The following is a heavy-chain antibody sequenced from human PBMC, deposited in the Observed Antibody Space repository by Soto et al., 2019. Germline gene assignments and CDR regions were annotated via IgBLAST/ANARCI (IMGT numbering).Heavy chain of an antibody. V-gene: IGHV1-8*01. CDR2: MNANSGSA. J-gene: IGHJ4*02. D-gene: IGHD6-13*01. Sequence: QVQLVQSGAEEKKTGASVKVSRKASGYTFTNYDINWVRQANGQGLEWMGWMNANSGSAGYAQNFQGRVTLTRDTSSSTAYMELRGLRSEDTAMYYCARGGPAAGFDYWGQGTLVTVSS. CDR1: GYTFTNYD. CDR3: ARGGPAAGFDY.